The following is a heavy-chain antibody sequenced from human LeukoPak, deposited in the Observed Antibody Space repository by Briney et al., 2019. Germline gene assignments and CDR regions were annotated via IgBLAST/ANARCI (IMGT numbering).Heavy chain of an antibody. V-gene: IGHV3-74*01. J-gene: IGHJ4*02. CDR3: ARVPLVGGSYHFDY. CDR1: GFTFSSYW. D-gene: IGHD1-26*01. Sequence: GGSLRLSCAASGFTFSSYWMHWVRQAPGKGLVGVSRINDDGRSTSYADSVKGRFTISRDNAKNALYLQMNSLRAEDTAVYYCARVPLVGGSYHFDYWGQGTLVTVSS. CDR2: INDDGRST.